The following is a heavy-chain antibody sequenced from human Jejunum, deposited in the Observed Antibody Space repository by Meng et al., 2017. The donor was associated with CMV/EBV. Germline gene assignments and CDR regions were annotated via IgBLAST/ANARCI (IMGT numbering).Heavy chain of an antibody. CDR3: AGGLGGTIDY. D-gene: IGHD1-26*01. CDR1: GSTFSNSA. CDR2: IIPVFDRT. Sequence: CKASGSTFSNSATSWVRQAPGQGLEWMGNIIPVFDRTNYAQKFQGRVTITADRSTNTAYMELSSLRSDDMAIYYCAGGLGGTIDYWGQGTLVTVSS. J-gene: IGHJ4*02. V-gene: IGHV1-69*04.